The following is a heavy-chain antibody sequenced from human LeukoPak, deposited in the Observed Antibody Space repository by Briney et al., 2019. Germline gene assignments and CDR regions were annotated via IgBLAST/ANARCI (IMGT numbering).Heavy chain of an antibody. CDR3: ARRSEFGVLYYMDV. CDR1: GFTSTTYS. Sequence: GGSLRLSCAAYGFTSTTYSTNWVRQAPGKGLDWVSYISGSSGTIYYADSVKGRFTISRDNAKSSLYLQMNSLRAEDTAVYYCARRSEFGVLYYMDVWGKGTTVTVSS. J-gene: IGHJ6*03. V-gene: IGHV3-48*01. D-gene: IGHD3-16*01. CDR2: ISGSSGTI.